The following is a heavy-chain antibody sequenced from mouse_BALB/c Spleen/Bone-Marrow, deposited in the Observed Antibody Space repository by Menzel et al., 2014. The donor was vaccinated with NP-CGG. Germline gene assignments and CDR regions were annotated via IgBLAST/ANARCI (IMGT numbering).Heavy chain of an antibody. CDR3: ARLGYYGAMDY. CDR1: GFDFSRYW. CDR2: INPDSSTI. J-gene: IGHJ4*01. D-gene: IGHD1-1*01. V-gene: IGHV4-1*02. Sequence: VQLKESGGGLVQPGGSLKLSWSTSGFDFSRYWMSWVRQAPGKGLEWIGEINPDSSTINYTPSLKDKFIISRDNAKNTLYLQMSKVRSEDTALYYCARLGYYGAMDYWGQGTSVTVSS.